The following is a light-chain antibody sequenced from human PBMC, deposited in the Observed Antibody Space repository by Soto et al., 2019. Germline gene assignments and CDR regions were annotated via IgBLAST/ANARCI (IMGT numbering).Light chain of an antibody. CDR1: QKISSY. CDR3: QQRSNWPPHT. J-gene: IGKJ4*01. CDR2: DSS. Sequence: EIVLTQSPGTLSLSPGERATLSCRASQKISSYLAWYQQKPGQAPRLLIYDSSNRATGIPARFSGSGSGTDFTLTISSLEPEDFAVYYCQQRSNWPPHTFGGGTKVEIK. V-gene: IGKV3-11*01.